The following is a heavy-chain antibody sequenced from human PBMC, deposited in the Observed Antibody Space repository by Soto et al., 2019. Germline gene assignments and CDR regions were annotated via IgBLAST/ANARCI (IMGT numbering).Heavy chain of an antibody. V-gene: IGHV4-31*03. CDR1: GGSISIGPSC. CDR3: ARDRLDFASRAAWFDP. D-gene: IGHD2-2*01. J-gene: IGHJ5*02. Sequence: SETLSVTCTISGGSISIGPSCSSWIPKRRGKGLEWIGYIYYSGHTYYNPSLTSRVTISLGASRNQFSLSLNSVTAAETAVYFCARDRLDFASRAAWFDPWGQGSLVTVSS. CDR2: IYYSGHT.